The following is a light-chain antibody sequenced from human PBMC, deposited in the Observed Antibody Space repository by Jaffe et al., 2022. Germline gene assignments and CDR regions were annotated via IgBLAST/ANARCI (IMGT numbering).Light chain of an antibody. Sequence: EIVLTQSPGTLSLSPEERATLSCRASQSVSSNHLAWYQHKPGQAPRLLIYAVSSRATGVPDRFSGSGSGTDFTLVISRLEPEDFAVYYCQQYDSSPITFGGGTEVEI. V-gene: IGKV3-20*01. CDR1: QSVSSNH. CDR3: QQYDSSPIT. J-gene: IGKJ4*01. CDR2: AVS.